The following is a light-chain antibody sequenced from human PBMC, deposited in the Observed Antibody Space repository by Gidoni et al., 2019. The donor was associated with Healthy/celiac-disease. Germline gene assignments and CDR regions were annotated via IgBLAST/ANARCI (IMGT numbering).Light chain of an antibody. J-gene: IGKJ3*01. V-gene: IGKV1-33*01. Sequence: DIQMTQSPSSLSASVGDRVTITCQASQDISNYLNWYQQKPGKAPKLLIYDASNLETGVPSRFSRGRSEPAFTFTISSLQPEDVATYYYRQYYNLLPITFGPGTKVDIK. CDR1: QDISNY. CDR3: RQYYNLLPIT. CDR2: DAS.